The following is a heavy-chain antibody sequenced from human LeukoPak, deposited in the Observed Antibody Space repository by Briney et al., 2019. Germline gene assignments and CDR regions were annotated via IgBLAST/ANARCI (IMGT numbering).Heavy chain of an antibody. CDR1: GFTFSSYA. CDR2: ISSNGGST. Sequence: GGSLRLSCAASGFTFSSYAMHWVRQAPGKGLEYVSAISSNGGSTYYANSVKGRFTISRDNSKNTLHLQMGSLRAEDMAVYYCARDPLPGSGYYSYFDYWGQGTLVTVSS. J-gene: IGHJ4*02. CDR3: ARDPLPGSGYYSYFDY. D-gene: IGHD3-22*01. V-gene: IGHV3-64*01.